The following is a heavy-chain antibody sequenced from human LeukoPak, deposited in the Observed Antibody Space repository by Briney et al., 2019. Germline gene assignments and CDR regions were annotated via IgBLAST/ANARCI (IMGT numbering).Heavy chain of an antibody. Sequence: SVTLSLTCTVSGGSISSYYWSWIRQPPGKGLEWIGYISYTGSTNYNPSLKSRVTMSADTSKNQFSLKLSSVTAADTAVYFCARVGGWEPKLHGVTFDYLGQGTLVTVS. D-gene: IGHD1-26*01. CDR2: ISYTGST. V-gene: IGHV4-59*01. CDR3: ARVGGWEPKLHGVTFDY. J-gene: IGHJ4*02. CDR1: GGSISSYY.